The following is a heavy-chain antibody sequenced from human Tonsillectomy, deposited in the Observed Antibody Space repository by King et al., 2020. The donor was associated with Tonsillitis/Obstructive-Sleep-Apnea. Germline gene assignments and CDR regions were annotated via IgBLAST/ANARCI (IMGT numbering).Heavy chain of an antibody. Sequence: VQLVESGGGLVQPGRSLRLSCAASGFTFDDYAMYWVRQAPGKGLEWVSGISWNSDIINFADSVKGRFTISRDNAKKSLYLQMNSLRAEDTALYCCTKDLIIATAGTPGDAFDIWGQGTMVTVSS. D-gene: IGHD6-13*01. CDR2: ISWNSDII. J-gene: IGHJ3*02. CDR3: TKDLIIATAGTPGDAFDI. V-gene: IGHV3-9*01. CDR1: GFTFDDYA.